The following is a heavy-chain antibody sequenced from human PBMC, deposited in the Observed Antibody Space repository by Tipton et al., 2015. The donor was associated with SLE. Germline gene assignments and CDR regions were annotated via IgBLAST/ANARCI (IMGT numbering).Heavy chain of an antibody. CDR1: GGSFSGYY. D-gene: IGHD5/OR15-5a*01. J-gene: IGHJ6*03. V-gene: IGHV4-34*01. CDR3: ARGAVSYYYYYMDV. Sequence: LRLSCAVYGGSFSGYYWSWIRQPPGKGLEWIGEINHSGSTNYNPSLKSRVTISVDTSKNQFSLKLSSVTAADTAVYYCARGAVSYYYYYMDVWGKGTTVTVSS. CDR2: INHSGST.